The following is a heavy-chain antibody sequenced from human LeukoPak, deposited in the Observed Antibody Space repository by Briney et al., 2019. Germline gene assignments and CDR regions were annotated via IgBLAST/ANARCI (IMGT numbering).Heavy chain of an antibody. CDR2: IYYSGST. CDR1: GGSISSHY. V-gene: IGHV4-59*11. D-gene: IGHD3-22*01. J-gene: IGHJ5*02. Sequence: PSETLSLTCTVSGGSISSHYWSWIRQPPGKGLEWIGYIYYSGSTNYNPSLKSRVTISVDTSKNQFSLKLSSVTAADTAVYYCARATYYYDSSAPWFDPWGQGTLVTVSS. CDR3: ARATYYYDSSAPWFDP.